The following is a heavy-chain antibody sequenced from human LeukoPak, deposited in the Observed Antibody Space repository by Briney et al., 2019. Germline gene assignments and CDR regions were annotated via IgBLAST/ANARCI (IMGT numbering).Heavy chain of an antibody. J-gene: IGHJ6*03. V-gene: IGHV3-30*04. CDR2: ITYDGSNK. Sequence: GGSLRLSCAASGFTLSNYAMHWVRQAPGKGLEWVAIITYDGSNKDYADVVRGRFTISRDNSKNTLYLQMNSLRAEDTALYYCARDGYFGSDSVTGAGALGDYYMDVWGKGTTVTVSS. D-gene: IGHD3-9*01. CDR3: ARDGYFGSDSVTGAGALGDYYMDV. CDR1: GFTLSNYA.